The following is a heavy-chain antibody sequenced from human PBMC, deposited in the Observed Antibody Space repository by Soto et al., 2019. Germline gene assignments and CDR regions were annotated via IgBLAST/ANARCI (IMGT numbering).Heavy chain of an antibody. V-gene: IGHV3-7*01. J-gene: IGHJ6*02. CDR3: ARHGIFAYSYYGMDV. CDR1: GFTFSSYW. Sequence: EVQLVEYGGGLVQPGGSLRLSCTASGFTFSSYWMSWVRQAPGKGLERGANIKQDGSEKSYVDSVRGRFAISRDNAKNSLYLQMNSLRAEDTAVYYCARHGIFAYSYYGMDVWGQGTTVTVSS. CDR2: IKQDGSEK. D-gene: IGHD3-9*01.